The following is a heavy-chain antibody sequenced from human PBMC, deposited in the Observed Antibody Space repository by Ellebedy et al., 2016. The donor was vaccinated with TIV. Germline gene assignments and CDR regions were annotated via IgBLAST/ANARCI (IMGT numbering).Heavy chain of an antibody. J-gene: IGHJ3*02. CDR1: GFTFDDYA. CDR2: ISWNSGSI. V-gene: IGHV3-9*03. D-gene: IGHD3-9*01. Sequence: SLKISCAASGFTFDDYAMHWVRQAPGKGLEWVSGISWNSGSIGYADSVKGRFTISRDNAKNSLYLQMNSLRAEDMALYYCARAPRRADLRYFDWLAMAFDIWGQGTMVTVSS. CDR3: ARAPRRADLRYFDWLAMAFDI.